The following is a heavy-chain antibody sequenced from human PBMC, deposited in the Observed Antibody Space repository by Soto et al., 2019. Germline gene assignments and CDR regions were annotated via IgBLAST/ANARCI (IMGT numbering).Heavy chain of an antibody. V-gene: IGHV1-69*13. CDR1: GGTFSSYA. D-gene: IGHD3-22*01. CDR2: IIPIFGTA. J-gene: IGHJ4*02. Sequence: ASVKVSCKASGGTFSSYAISWVRQAPGQGLEWMGGIIPIFGTANYAQKFQGRVTITADESTSTAYMELSSLRSEDTAVYYCARSQSRDYYDSSGYYRDFDYWGQGTLVTVSS. CDR3: ARSQSRDYYDSSGYYRDFDY.